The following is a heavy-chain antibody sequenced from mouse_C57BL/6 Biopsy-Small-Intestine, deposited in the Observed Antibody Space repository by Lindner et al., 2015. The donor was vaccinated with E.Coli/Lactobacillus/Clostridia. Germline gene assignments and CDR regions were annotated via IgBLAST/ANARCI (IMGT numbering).Heavy chain of an antibody. D-gene: IGHD1-1*02. CDR2: IIPIFDTA. J-gene: IGHJ1*01. Sequence: SVKVSCKASGGAFNSYAISWVRQAPGQGLEWMGGIIPIFDTANYAQKFQGRVTITADESTSTAYMELSSLRSEDTAVYYCARGGRCSGGSCRQNYYFYGMDVWGQGTTVTVSS. V-gene: IGHV1-81*01. CDR1: GGAFNSYA. CDR3: ARGGRCSGGSCRQNYYFYGMDV.